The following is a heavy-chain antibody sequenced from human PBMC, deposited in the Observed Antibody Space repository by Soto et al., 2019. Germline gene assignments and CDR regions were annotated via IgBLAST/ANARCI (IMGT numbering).Heavy chain of an antibody. V-gene: IGHV3-7*01. CDR3: VRDRHSGWQSDS. J-gene: IGHJ4*02. D-gene: IGHD6-19*01. CDR1: GFTFSTYW. CDR2: IKPDGSQR. Sequence: GGYLRLSCEASGFTFSTYWMSWIRQAPGKGLEWVSNIKPDGSQRYIVDSVQGRFTTSRDNARNSVYLQMNSLKVEYTAVYYCVRDRHSGWQSDSWGQGALVNGS.